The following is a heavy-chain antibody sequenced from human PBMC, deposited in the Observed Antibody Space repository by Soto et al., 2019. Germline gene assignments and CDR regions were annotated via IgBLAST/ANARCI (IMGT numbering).Heavy chain of an antibody. J-gene: IGHJ4*02. V-gene: IGHV1-46*01. CDR2: IDVRGGST. CDR1: GYTFINYY. Sequence: GASVKVSCKASGYTFINYYMHWVRQAPGQGLEWMGIIDVRGGSTRYAQKFKGRVTMTRDTSSSTVYMELSSLRSEDTAVYYCAREKDYFDSSGYLDSWGQGTQVTVSS. D-gene: IGHD3-22*01. CDR3: AREKDYFDSSGYLDS.